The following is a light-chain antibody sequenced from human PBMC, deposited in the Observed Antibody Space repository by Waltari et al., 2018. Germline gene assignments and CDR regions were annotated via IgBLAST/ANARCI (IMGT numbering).Light chain of an antibody. CDR3: HKLNSYRSVT. V-gene: IGKV1-9*01. J-gene: IGKJ4*01. Sequence: QLTQSPSSLSASVGDRVTITCRASQGISSYLAWYQQNPVKAPKPLIYAASTLQSGVPSRFSCSGSGTDFTRTISSLQPEDCATYYCHKLNSYRSVTVGRGTKVEIK. CDR2: AAS. CDR1: QGISSY.